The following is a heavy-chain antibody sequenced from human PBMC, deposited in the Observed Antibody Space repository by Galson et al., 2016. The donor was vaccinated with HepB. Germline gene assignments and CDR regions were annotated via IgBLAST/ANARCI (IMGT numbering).Heavy chain of an antibody. J-gene: IGHJ6*02. V-gene: IGHV6-1*01. Sequence: CAIPGDSVYNNGAAWVWVRQSPSRGLEWLGRTFYRSTWEYHNAGSVRNRISINPDTSRNQLHLHLNSVTPEDTAAYFCARAVMLGRGMDVWGQGTTVTVPS. D-gene: IGHD3-10*01. CDR1: GDSVYNNGAA. CDR2: TFYRSTWEY. CDR3: ARAVMLGRGMDV.